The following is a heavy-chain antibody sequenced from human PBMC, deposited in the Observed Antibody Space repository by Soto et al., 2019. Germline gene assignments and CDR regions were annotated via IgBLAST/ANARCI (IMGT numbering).Heavy chain of an antibody. CDR1: GDSVFTNGVA. CDR2: TYYRSKRSN. D-gene: IGHD1-26*01. Sequence: QVQLQQSGPGLVKPSQTLSLTCAISGDSVFTNGVAWNWLRQSPSRGLEWLGGTYYRSKRSNDYSVSVKRRITSNFYTSTNQFSLQLNSVKPEDTAVYFCARGRHSGFDYWGQGTLVTVSS. V-gene: IGHV6-1*01. J-gene: IGHJ4*02. CDR3: ARGRHSGFDY.